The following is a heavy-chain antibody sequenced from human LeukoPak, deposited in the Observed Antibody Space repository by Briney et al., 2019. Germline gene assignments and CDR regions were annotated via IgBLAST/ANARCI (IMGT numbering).Heavy chain of an antibody. CDR3: AGSQSDAFDI. CDR1: GFTFSSYA. D-gene: IGHD3-10*01. J-gene: IGHJ3*02. V-gene: IGHV3-30-3*01. Sequence: PGGSLRLSCAASGFTFSSYAMHWVRQAPGKGLEWVAVISYDGSNKYYADSVKGRFTISRDNSKNTLYLQMNSLRSEDTAVYYCAGSQSDAFDIWGQGTMVTVSS. CDR2: ISYDGSNK.